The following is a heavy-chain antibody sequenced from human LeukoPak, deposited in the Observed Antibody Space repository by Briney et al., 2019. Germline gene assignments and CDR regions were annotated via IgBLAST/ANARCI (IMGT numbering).Heavy chain of an antibody. D-gene: IGHD1-1*01. CDR3: AKARRGNEVY. J-gene: IGHJ4*02. CDR2: ISGNGGST. V-gene: IGHV3-23*01. Sequence: GGSLRLSCVVSKFTFNNYAMSWVRQAPGKGLEWVSAISGNGGSTYYADSVKGRFTISRDNSKNTLFLQMSSLRAEDTAVYYCAKARRGNEVYWGQGTLVTVFS. CDR1: KFTFNNYA.